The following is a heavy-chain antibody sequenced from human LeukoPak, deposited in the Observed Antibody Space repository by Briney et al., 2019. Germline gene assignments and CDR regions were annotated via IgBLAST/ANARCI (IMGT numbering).Heavy chain of an antibody. D-gene: IGHD2-2*01. CDR1: GGSISSYY. CDR3: ARLTQGWVCSSTGCSSHV. CDR2: IYTSGST. V-gene: IGHV4-4*07. J-gene: IGHJ6*02. Sequence: SGTLSLTCTVSGGSISSYYWSWIRQPAGKGLEWVGRIYTSGSTNYNPSLKSRVTMSVDTSKNQFSLKLTSVTVADTAVYYCARLTQGWVCSSTGCSSHVWGQGTTVTVSS.